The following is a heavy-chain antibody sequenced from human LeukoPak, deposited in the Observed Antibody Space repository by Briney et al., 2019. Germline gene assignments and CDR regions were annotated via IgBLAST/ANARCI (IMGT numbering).Heavy chain of an antibody. Sequence: SETLSLTCTVSGGSIDSYYWSWIRQPPGKGLEWIGYIYYTGSTEYHPSLKSRVTISLDTSKNQFSLKLTSVTAADTAVYYCARVYQSAEYYFGYCSQGNLVSVSS. J-gene: IGHJ4*02. CDR1: GGSIDSYY. V-gene: IGHV4-59*01. D-gene: IGHD2-2*01. CDR3: ARVYQSAEYYFGY. CDR2: IYYTGST.